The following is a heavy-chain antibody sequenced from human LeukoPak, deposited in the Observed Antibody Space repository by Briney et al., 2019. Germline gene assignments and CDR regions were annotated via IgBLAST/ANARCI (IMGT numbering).Heavy chain of an antibody. CDR3: ARAYYYDSSGYYFDY. V-gene: IGHV1-69*05. CDR1: GGTFSSYA. D-gene: IGHD3-22*01. Sequence: SVKVSCKASGGTFSSYAISWVRQAPGQGLEWMGGIIPIFDTANYAQKFQGRVTITTDESTSTAYMELSSLRSEDTAVYYCARAYYYDSSGYYFDYWGQGTLVTVSS. J-gene: IGHJ4*02. CDR2: IIPIFDTA.